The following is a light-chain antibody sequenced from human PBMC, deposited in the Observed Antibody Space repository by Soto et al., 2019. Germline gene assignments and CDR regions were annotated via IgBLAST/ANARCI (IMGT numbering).Light chain of an antibody. Sequence: DLQLTQSPSSLSASVGDRVTITCQASQDISNHLNWYQQKPGKAPNLLIYDASDLETGVPSRFSGGGSGTLFSFTINSLQPEDIATYYCQKHDGVPLFGPGTKVENK. V-gene: IGKV1-33*01. CDR3: QKHDGVPL. CDR2: DAS. J-gene: IGKJ3*01. CDR1: QDISNH.